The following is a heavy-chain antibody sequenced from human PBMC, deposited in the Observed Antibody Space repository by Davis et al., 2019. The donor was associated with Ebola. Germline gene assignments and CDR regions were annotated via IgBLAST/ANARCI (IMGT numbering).Heavy chain of an antibody. V-gene: IGHV3-30-3*01. CDR3: ARDPSSRCSGSTCPDPFDY. J-gene: IGHJ4*02. CDR1: GFSDTA. CDR2: ISHDGDHK. Sequence: GESLKISCEPSGFSDTALHWVRQAPGEGLEWVAVISHDGDHKFYADSVKGRFTISRDSSENTVYLQMNSLRVEDTAVYYCARDPSSRCSGSTCPDPFDYWGQGTLVTVSS. D-gene: IGHD2-15*01.